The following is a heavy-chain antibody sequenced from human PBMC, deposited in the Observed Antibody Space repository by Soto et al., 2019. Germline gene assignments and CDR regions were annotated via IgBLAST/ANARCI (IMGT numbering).Heavy chain of an antibody. V-gene: IGHV4-31*03. J-gene: IGHJ3*02. CDR2: INYSGST. CDR3: ARHFYDSSADDAFDI. Sequence: QVQLQESGPGLVKPSQTLSLTCTVSGGSISSCGYYWSWIRQHPGKGLEWIGYINYSGSTYHNPSLKSRVTISVDTSKNQFSLKLSSVTAADTAVYYCARHFYDSSADDAFDIWGQGTMVTVSS. CDR1: GGSISSCGYY. D-gene: IGHD3-22*01.